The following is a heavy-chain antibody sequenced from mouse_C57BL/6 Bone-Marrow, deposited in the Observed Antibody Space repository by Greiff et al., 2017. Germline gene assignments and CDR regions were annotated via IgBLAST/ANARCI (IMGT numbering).Heavy chain of an antibody. Sequence: DVHLVESGGGLVQPGGSLKLSCAASGFTFSDYYMYWVRQTPEKRLEWVAYISNGGGSTYYPDTVKGRFTISRDNAKNTLYLQMSRLKSEDTAMYYCASYYYGSSYVRDYWGQGTSVTVSS. CDR2: ISNGGGST. J-gene: IGHJ4*01. V-gene: IGHV5-12*01. D-gene: IGHD1-1*01. CDR1: GFTFSDYY. CDR3: ASYYYGSSYVRDY.